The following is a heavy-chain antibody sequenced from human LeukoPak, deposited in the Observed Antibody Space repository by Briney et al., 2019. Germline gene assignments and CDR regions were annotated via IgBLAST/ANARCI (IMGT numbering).Heavy chain of an antibody. CDR2: IYYSGRT. CDR3: AYLNYYDSSGYYQYYYYYYYMDV. CDR1: GGSISSSSYY. V-gene: IGHV4-39*01. D-gene: IGHD3-22*01. Sequence: SETLSLTCTVSGGSISSSSYYWGWIRQPPGKGLEWIGSIYYSGRTYYNPSLKSRVTMSVDTSKNQFSLKLSSVTAADTAVYYCAYLNYYDSSGYYQYYYYYYYMDVWGKGTTVTVSS. J-gene: IGHJ6*03.